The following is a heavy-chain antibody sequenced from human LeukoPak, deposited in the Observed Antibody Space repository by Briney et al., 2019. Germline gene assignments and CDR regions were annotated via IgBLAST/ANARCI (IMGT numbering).Heavy chain of an antibody. CDR2: IYSGGST. J-gene: IGHJ6*02. Sequence: GGSLTLSCAASGFTFSSNYMSWVRQAPGKGLEWVSVIYSGGSTYYADSVKGRFTISRDNSKNTLYLQMNSLRAEDTAVYYCARAGGYHYYGMDVWGQGTTVTVSS. D-gene: IGHD2-8*02. V-gene: IGHV3-66*01. CDR1: GFTFSSNY. CDR3: ARAGGYHYYGMDV.